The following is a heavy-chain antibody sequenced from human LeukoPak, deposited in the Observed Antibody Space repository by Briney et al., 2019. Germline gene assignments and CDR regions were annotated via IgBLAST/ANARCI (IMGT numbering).Heavy chain of an antibody. Sequence: SETLSLTCTVSGDSITISSFYWDWIRQPPGKGLEWIGSIFYGGSTYYNPSLRSRVTISVDTSKNQFSLRLSSVTAADTAVYYCASRSTSGSGSFLHWGQGTLVTVSS. CDR2: IFYGGST. J-gene: IGHJ4*02. CDR3: ASRSTSGSGSFLH. CDR1: GDSITISSFY. V-gene: IGHV4-39*01. D-gene: IGHD3-10*01.